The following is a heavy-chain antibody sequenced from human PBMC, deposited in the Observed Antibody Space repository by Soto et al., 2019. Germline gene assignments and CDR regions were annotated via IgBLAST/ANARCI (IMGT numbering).Heavy chain of an antibody. V-gene: IGHV1-8*01. Sequence: QVQLVQSGAEVKKPGASVKVSCKASRYTFISYDINWVRQATGQGLEWMGWMNPKSANTGYAQNFQGRVTMTRNTSTSPAYRELSSLRSEDTAVYYCASSPSWETPVTPYYFDYWGQGTLVTVSS. J-gene: IGHJ4*02. CDR1: RYTFISYD. CDR2: MNPKSANT. CDR3: ASSPSWETPVTPYYFDY. D-gene: IGHD4-4*01.